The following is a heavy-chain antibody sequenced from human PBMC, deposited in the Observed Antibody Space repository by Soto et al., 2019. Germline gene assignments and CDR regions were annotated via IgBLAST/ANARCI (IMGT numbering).Heavy chain of an antibody. Sequence: GGSLRLSCAASGFTFSSYAMSWVRQAPGKGLEWVSAIYSGGSTYYADSVKGRFTISRDNSKNTLYLQMNSLRAEDTAVYYCARDHVVRGARLGMDVWGQGTTVTVSS. D-gene: IGHD3-10*01. CDR1: GFTFSSYA. CDR2: IYSGGST. V-gene: IGHV3-53*01. CDR3: ARDHVVRGARLGMDV. J-gene: IGHJ6*02.